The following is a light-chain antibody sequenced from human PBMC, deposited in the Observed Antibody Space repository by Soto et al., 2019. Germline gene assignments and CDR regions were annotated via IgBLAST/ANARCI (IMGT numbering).Light chain of an antibody. CDR3: QQRSNWPLT. V-gene: IGKV3-11*01. Sequence: EIVLTQSPATLSLSPGERATLSCTTSQSVSSYLAWYQHRPGRAPRLLIFDASNRTSGIPARFRGSGSGTDFPLTISSLEPEDFAVYFCQQRSNWPLTFGGGTKVEIK. J-gene: IGKJ4*01. CDR2: DAS. CDR1: QSVSSY.